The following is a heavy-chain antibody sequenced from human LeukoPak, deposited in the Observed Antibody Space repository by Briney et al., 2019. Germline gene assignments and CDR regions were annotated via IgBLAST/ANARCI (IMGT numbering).Heavy chain of an antibody. J-gene: IGHJ5*02. CDR3: ARLGVLNWFDP. CDR2: INPNSGGT. CDR1: GYTFTGYY. V-gene: IGHV1-2*02. Sequence: ASVKVSCKASGYTFTGYYMHWVRQAPGQRLEWMGWINPNSGGTNYAQKFQGRVTMTRGTSISTAYMGLSRLRSDDTAVYYCARLGVLNWFDPWGQGTLVTVSS.